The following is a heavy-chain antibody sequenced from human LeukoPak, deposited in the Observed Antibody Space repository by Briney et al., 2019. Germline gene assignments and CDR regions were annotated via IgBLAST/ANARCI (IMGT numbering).Heavy chain of an antibody. J-gene: IGHJ4*02. CDR3: ARAGPFYSGNYLGF. V-gene: IGHV4-34*01. CDR1: GGSFSGYY. D-gene: IGHD1-26*01. CDR2: INHSGST. Sequence: SETLSLTCAVYGGSFSGYYWSWLRQPPGKGLEWIGEINHSGSTNYNPSLKSRVTISVDTSKNQFSLKLSSVTAADTAVYYCARAGPFYSGNYLGFWGREPWSPSPQ.